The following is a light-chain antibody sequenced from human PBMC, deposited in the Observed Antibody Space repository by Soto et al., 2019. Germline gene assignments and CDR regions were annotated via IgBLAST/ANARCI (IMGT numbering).Light chain of an antibody. J-gene: IGKJ2*01. CDR3: QQSARTPYT. CDR2: GAS. V-gene: IGKV1-39*01. CDR1: QAISNY. Sequence: DIQMTQSPSSLSASVGDRVTITCRTSQAISNYLYWYQQKPGKAPKILIYGASSLQSGVPSRFSGSGSGTDFTLTISSLQPEDFATYYCQQSARTPYTFGQGTKVEIK.